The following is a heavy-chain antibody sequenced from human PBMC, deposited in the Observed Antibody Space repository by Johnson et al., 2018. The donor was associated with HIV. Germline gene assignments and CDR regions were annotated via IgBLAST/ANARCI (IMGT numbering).Heavy chain of an antibody. J-gene: IGHJ3*02. CDR2: ISWNSGSI. D-gene: IGHD5-18*01. Sequence: VQLVESGGGLVQPGRSLRLSCAASGFTFDDYAMHWVRQAPGKGLEWVSGISWNSGSIGYADSVKGRFTISRDNAKNSLYLQMNSLRAEDTAVYYCAREVDTSWLSAFDIWGQGTMVTVSS. CDR3: AREVDTSWLSAFDI. V-gene: IGHV3-9*01. CDR1: GFTFDDYA.